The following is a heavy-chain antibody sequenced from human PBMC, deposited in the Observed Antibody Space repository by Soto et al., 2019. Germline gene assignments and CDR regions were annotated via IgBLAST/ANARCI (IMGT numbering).Heavy chain of an antibody. CDR2: MNPNSGNT. D-gene: IGHD3-3*01. Sequence: APVKVSCQASGYTFTSYDIDWVRRATRQGLEWMGWMNPNSGNTGYAQRFQGRVTMTRNTSISTAYMELSSLRSEDTAVYYCARAAQYYDFWSGQYSCYGMDVWGQGTTVTVSS. CDR1: GYTFTSYD. J-gene: IGHJ6*02. V-gene: IGHV1-8*01. CDR3: ARAAQYYDFWSGQYSCYGMDV.